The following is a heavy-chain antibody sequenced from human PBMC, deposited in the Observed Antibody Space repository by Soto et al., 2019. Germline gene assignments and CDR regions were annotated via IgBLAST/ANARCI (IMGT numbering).Heavy chain of an antibody. D-gene: IGHD1-26*01. CDR1: GGTFSSYA. J-gene: IGHJ6*02. CDR2: IIASFGTA. CDR3: ASHSGSSPEGRYYDGMDV. V-gene: IGHV1-69*12. Sequence: QVQLVQSGAEVKKPGSSVTVSCKASGGTFSSYAISWVRQAPGQGLAWMGGIIASFGTADYAQKFQGRVTITADESTSTAYRELSSLRSEDTAVDYCASHSGSSPEGRYYDGMDVWGQGTTVTVSS.